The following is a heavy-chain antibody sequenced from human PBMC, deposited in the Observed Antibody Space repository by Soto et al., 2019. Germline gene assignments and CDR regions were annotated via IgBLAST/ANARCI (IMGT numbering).Heavy chain of an antibody. J-gene: IGHJ6*02. D-gene: IGHD4-17*01. CDR3: AKDRAHGDPFFYGEGD. Sequence: QVQLVESGGGVVQPGRSLRLSCAASGFTFSSYAMHWVRQAPGKGLECVAVISYDGTKTYYADSVQGRFTISRDNSNNTLSLQMNSLRDEDTDVYYCAKDRAHGDPFFYGEGDWGQGTTVTVSS. CDR2: ISYDGTKT. CDR1: GFTFSSYA. V-gene: IGHV3-30*18.